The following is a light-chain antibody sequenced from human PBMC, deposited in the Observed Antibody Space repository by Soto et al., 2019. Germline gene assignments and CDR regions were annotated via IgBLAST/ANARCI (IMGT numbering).Light chain of an antibody. CDR2: DAS. V-gene: IGKV3D-20*02. CDR3: QQHLGRHT. CDR1: QSVSSSY. J-gene: IGKJ1*01. Sequence: EIGFTQSPGTLSLSPGERATLSCRASQSVSSSYLAWYQQKPGQAPRLLIYDASVRATGIPARFSGSGSGTDFTLTISSLEPEDSAVYYCQQHLGRHTFGQGTKVDIK.